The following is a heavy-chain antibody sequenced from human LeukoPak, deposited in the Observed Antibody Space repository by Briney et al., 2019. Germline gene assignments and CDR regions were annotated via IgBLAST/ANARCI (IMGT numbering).Heavy chain of an antibody. D-gene: IGHD3-10*01. CDR3: AKGLSVRGVIITFDY. CDR2: ISWNSGSI. Sequence: GGSLRLSCAASGFTLDDYAMHWVRQAPGKGLEWVSGISWNSGSIGYADSVKGRFTISRDNAKNSLYLQMNSLRAEDTALYYCAKGLSVRGVIITFDYWGQGTLVTVSS. J-gene: IGHJ4*02. CDR1: GFTLDDYA. V-gene: IGHV3-9*01.